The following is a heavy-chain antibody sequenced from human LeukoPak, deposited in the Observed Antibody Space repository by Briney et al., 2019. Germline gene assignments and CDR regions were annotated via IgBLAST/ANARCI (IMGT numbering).Heavy chain of an antibody. V-gene: IGHV3-23*01. J-gene: IGHJ3*02. CDR2: ISRSGDST. Sequence: GGSLRLSCAASGFTFSSYFMTWVRQAPGKGLEWVSTISRSGDSTYYADSVKGRFTISRDNSKNTLYLQMNSLRAEDTAVYYCAAAIFRDAFDIWGQGTMVTVSS. CDR1: GFTFSSYF. CDR3: AAAIFRDAFDI. D-gene: IGHD2-21*01.